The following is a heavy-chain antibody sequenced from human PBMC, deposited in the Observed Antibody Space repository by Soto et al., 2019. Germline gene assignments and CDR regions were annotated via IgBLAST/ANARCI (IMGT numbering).Heavy chain of an antibody. CDR2: IYYSGRT. J-gene: IGHJ3*01. CDR3: ASGGWTYDVLTGFYL. CDR1: GGSISSYF. Sequence: SVTLSLTCTVSGGSISSYFWSWIRQPPGKGLEWIGYIYYSGRTNYNPSLKSRVTISVDTSKKQISLKLSSVTAADTAVYYCASGGWTYDVLTGFYLWGQGTMVTVSS. V-gene: IGHV4-59*01. D-gene: IGHD3-9*01.